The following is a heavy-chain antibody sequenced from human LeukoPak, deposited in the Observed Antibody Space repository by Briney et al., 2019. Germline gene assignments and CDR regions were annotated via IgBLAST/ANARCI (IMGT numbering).Heavy chain of an antibody. D-gene: IGHD3-22*01. CDR3: ARVGYYDSSGYSPFDY. CDR1: GYTFTCYD. Sequence: GASVKVSCKASGYTFTCYDINWVRQATGQGLEWMGWMNTNSGNTGYAQKFQGRVTMTRNTSISTAYMELSSLRSEDTAVYYCARVGYYDSSGYSPFDYWGQGTLVTVSS. J-gene: IGHJ4*02. V-gene: IGHV1-8*01. CDR2: MNTNSGNT.